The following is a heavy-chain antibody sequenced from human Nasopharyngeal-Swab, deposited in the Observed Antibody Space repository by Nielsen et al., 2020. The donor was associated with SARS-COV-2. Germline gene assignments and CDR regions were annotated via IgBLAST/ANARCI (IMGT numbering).Heavy chain of an antibody. CDR1: GFTFSSYW. D-gene: IGHD1-14*01. Sequence: GGSLRLSCAASGFTFSSYWMHWVRQAPGKGLVWVSRINSDGSSTSYADSVKGRLTISRDNAKNTLYLQMNSLRAEDTAVYYCARDRTGDYGDYWGQGTLVTVSS. V-gene: IGHV3-74*01. CDR2: INSDGSST. CDR3: ARDRTGDYGDY. J-gene: IGHJ4*02.